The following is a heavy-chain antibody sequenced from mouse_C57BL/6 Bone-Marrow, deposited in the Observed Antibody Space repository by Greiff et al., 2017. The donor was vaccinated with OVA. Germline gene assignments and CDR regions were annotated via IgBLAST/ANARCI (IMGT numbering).Heavy chain of an antibody. CDR2: IHPNSGST. V-gene: IGHV1-64*01. CDR3: ARPYYYCSSYRFAY. CDR1: GYTFTSYW. D-gene: IGHD1-1*01. J-gene: IGHJ3*01. Sequence: QVQLQQPGAELVKPGASVKLSCKASGYTFTSYWMHWVKQRPGQGLEWIGMIHPNSGSTNYNEKFKSKATLTVDKSSSTAYMQLSSLTSEDSAVYYCARPYYYCSSYRFAYWGQGTLVTVSA.